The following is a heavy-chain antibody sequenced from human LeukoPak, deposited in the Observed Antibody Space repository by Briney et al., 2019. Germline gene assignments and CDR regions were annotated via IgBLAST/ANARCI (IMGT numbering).Heavy chain of an antibody. CDR1: GGSISSSSYY. CDR2: IYYSGST. J-gene: IGHJ4*02. V-gene: IGHV4-39*01. D-gene: IGHD2-15*01. Sequence: PSETQSLTCTVSGGSISSSSYYWGWIRQPPGKGLEWIGSIYYSGSTYYNPSLKSRVTISVDTSKNQFSLKLSSVTAADTAVYYCARMGRPYDYWGQGTLVTVSS. CDR3: ARMGRPYDY.